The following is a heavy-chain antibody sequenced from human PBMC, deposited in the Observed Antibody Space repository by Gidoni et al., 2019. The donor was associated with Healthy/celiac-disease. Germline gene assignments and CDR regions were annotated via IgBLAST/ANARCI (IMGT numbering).Heavy chain of an antibody. CDR1: GFTFSNAW. CDR3: TTDHPNYIVVVVAATAAPSYGMDV. Sequence: EVQLVESGGGLVKPGGSLRLSCAASGFTFSNAWMSWVRQAPGKGLEWVGRIKSKTDGGTTDYAAPVKGRFTISRDDSKNTLYLQMNSLKTEDTAVYYCTTDHPNYIVVVVAATAAPSYGMDVWGQGTTVTVSS. V-gene: IGHV3-15*01. CDR2: IKSKTDGGTT. J-gene: IGHJ6*02. D-gene: IGHD2-15*01.